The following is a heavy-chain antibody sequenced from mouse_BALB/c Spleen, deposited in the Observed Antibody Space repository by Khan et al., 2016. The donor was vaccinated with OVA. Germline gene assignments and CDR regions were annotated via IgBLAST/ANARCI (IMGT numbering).Heavy chain of an antibody. J-gene: IGHJ2*01. Sequence: EVQLQESGPELVRPGASVKISCKASGYSFTGYFMNWVMQSRGKSLEWIGRINPHIGETFYNQRFKDKATLTVDESSNTAHMELRSLAFEDSAVYYCTRIYRSDFDYWGQGTTLTVSS. D-gene: IGHD1-1*01. CDR3: TRIYRSDFDY. CDR1: GYSFTGYF. V-gene: IGHV1-20*02. CDR2: INPHIGET.